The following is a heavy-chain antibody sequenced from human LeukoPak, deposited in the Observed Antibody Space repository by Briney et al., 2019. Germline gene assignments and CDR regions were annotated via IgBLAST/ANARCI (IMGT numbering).Heavy chain of an antibody. Sequence: GGSLRLSCAASGFTFDDYTMHWVRQAPGKGLEWVSAISSSSTYIYYADSVKGRFTISRDNAKNSLYLQMNSLRAEDTAVYYCARAHDYYYGMDVWGQGTTVTVSS. V-gene: IGHV3-21*01. CDR2: ISSSSTYI. CDR1: GFTFDDYT. CDR3: ARAHDYYYGMDV. J-gene: IGHJ6*02.